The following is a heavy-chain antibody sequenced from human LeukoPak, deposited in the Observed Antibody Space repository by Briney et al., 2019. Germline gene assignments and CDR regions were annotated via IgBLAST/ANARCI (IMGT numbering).Heavy chain of an antibody. V-gene: IGHV3-30*02. Sequence: GGSLRLSCVASGFTFSSYGMHWVRQAPGKGLEWVAFIRYDGSNKYYADSVKGRFTISRDNSKNTLYLQMNSLRAEDTAVYYCAKDWGGGSNWFDPWGQGTLVTVSS. CDR1: GFTFSSYG. D-gene: IGHD3-16*01. CDR2: IRYDGSNK. CDR3: AKDWGGGSNWFDP. J-gene: IGHJ5*02.